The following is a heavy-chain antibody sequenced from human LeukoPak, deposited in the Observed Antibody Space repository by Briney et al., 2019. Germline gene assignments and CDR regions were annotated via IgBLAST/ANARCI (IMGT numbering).Heavy chain of an antibody. CDR2: ISNSGTT. D-gene: IGHD2-21*02. CDR3: ARDVVVTSSPDAFDI. CDR1: GDSVNGGGYY. V-gene: IGHV4-31*11. Sequence: PSQTLSLTCAVSGDSVNGGGYYWTWIRHYPGKGLEWIGHISNSGTTSYNPSLRSRVSISVDTSYNRFSLTLTSVTAADTAVYYCARDVVVTSSPDAFDIWGQGTMVVVSS. J-gene: IGHJ3*02.